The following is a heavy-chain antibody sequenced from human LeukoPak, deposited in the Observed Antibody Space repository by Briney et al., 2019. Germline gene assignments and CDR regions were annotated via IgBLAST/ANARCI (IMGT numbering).Heavy chain of an antibody. CDR1: GYSLTSYP. CDR3: ARDPSGGGSASDY. CDR2: INTETQKP. Sequence: GASVKVSCKASGYSLTSYPVNWVRQAPGQGLERMGWINTETQKPTYAQGFTGRFVFSLDTSLSTAYLQISNLKAEDTAIYYCARDPSGGGSASDYWGQGTLVTVSP. D-gene: IGHD1-26*01. J-gene: IGHJ4*02. V-gene: IGHV7-4-1*02.